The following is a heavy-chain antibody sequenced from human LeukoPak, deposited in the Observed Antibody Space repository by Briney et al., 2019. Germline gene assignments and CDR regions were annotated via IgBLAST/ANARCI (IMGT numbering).Heavy chain of an antibody. V-gene: IGHV1-69*13. CDR2: IIPIFGTA. J-gene: IGHJ4*02. CDR3: ARGGGIAAQAAERWDY. CDR1: GYTFTGYY. Sequence: SVKVSCKASGYTFTGYYMHWVRQAPGQGLEWMGGIIPIFGTANYAQKLQGRVTITADESTSTAYMELSSLRSEDTAVYYCARGGGIAAQAAERWDYWGQGTLVTVSS. D-gene: IGHD6-6*01.